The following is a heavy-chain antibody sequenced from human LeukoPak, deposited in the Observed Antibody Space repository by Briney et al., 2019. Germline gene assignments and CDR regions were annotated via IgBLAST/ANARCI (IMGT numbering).Heavy chain of an antibody. J-gene: IGHJ3*02. D-gene: IGHD6-25*01. Sequence: GGSLRLSCAASGFTFSSYSMNWVRQAPGKGLEWVSSISSSSSYIFYAVSVKGRFTISRDNAKNSLYLQMNSLRAEDTALYYCARRRGGTAALHFGAFDIWGQGTMVTVSS. CDR1: GFTFSSYS. V-gene: IGHV3-21*01. CDR3: ARRRGGTAALHFGAFDI. CDR2: ISSSSSYI.